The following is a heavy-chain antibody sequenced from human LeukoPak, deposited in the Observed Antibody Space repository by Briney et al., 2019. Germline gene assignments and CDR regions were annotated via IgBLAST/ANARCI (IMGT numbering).Heavy chain of an antibody. CDR1: GGSPSTYS. D-gene: IGHD4-23*01. CDR2: IYYGGTT. CDR3: ARDTTVASGMQH. Sequence: PSETLSLTCSVYGGSPSTYSWSWVRQSPGKRLEWIGYIYYGGTTNYNPSLKSRVTISADTAKNQFSLRLRSVTAADTAIYYCARDTTVASGMQHWGQGTLVTVSS. V-gene: IGHV4-59*01. J-gene: IGHJ4*02.